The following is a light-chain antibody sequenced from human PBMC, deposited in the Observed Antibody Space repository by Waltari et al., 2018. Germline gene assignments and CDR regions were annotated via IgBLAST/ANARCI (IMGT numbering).Light chain of an antibody. Sequence: IQMSESPSSLSASVGDRVTITCRASQGISSYLNWYQQKPGKAPKLLIYYANSLASGVPSRFSGSGSGTEFTLTISSLQPEDFATYYCQQGNSYPLTFGGGTKVEIK. J-gene: IGKJ4*01. CDR2: YAN. CDR3: QQGNSYPLT. CDR1: QGISSY. V-gene: IGKV1-13*02.